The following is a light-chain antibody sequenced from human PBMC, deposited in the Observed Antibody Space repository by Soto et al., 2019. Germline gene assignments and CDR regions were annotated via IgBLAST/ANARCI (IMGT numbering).Light chain of an antibody. CDR3: QQRSNWIT. J-gene: IGKJ5*01. Sequence: EIVMTQSPATLSVSPGERATLSCRAGQNIHTNLAWYQQKPGQAPRLLFYGASTGATGLPARFSGSGSGTDFTLTISSLEPEDFAVYYCQQRSNWITFGHGTRLEIK. V-gene: IGKV3-15*01. CDR1: QNIHTN. CDR2: GAS.